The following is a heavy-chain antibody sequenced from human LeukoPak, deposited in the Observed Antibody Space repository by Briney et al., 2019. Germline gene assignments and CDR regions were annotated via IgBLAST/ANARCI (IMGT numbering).Heavy chain of an antibody. CDR2: IKGDESAR. D-gene: IGHD1-26*01. Sequence: PGGSLRLSCEASGFTFSTYWMAWVRQAPGKGLEWVANIKGDESARHQADSVKGRFTISRDSAKKSVYLQMSSLRGEDTAVYYCARDVGGSLDYWGQGTLVTVSS. J-gene: IGHJ4*02. CDR3: ARDVGGSLDY. CDR1: GFTFSTYW. V-gene: IGHV3-7*01.